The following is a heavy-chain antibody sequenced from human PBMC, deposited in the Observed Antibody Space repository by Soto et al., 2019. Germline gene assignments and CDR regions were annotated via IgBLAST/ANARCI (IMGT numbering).Heavy chain of an antibody. CDR1: GYTFTSYG. Sequence: QVQLVQSGAEVKKPGASVKVSCKASGYTFTSYGISWVRQAPGQGLEWMGWISAYNGNTNYAQKLQGRVTMTTDTSTRPAYQELRSLRSDDTAVYYCARGGLERFLEWLLPLAIWGQGTMVTVSS. V-gene: IGHV1-18*01. J-gene: IGHJ3*02. CDR2: ISAYNGNT. D-gene: IGHD3-3*01. CDR3: ARGGLERFLEWLLPLAI.